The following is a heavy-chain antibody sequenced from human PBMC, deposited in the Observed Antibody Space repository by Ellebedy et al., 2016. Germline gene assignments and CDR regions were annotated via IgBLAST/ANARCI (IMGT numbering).Heavy chain of an antibody. J-gene: IGHJ6*02. Sequence: GESLKISCAASGFTVSSNYMSWVRQAPGKGLEWVSVIYSGGSTYYADSVKGRFTISRDTSKNTLYLQMNSLRAEDTAVYYCARALSITMVRGLHYGMDVWGQGTTVTVSS. D-gene: IGHD3-10*01. CDR2: IYSGGST. CDR1: GFTVSSNY. V-gene: IGHV3-53*01. CDR3: ARALSITMVRGLHYGMDV.